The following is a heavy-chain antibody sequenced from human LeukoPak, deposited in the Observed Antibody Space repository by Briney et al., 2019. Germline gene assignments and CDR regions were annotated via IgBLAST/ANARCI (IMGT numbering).Heavy chain of an antibody. CDR2: LWSDGINK. CDR1: GLTVSRHG. D-gene: IGHD2-15*01. CDR3: ARVLETDCRGGSCYSGLDY. J-gene: IGHJ4*02. Sequence: GGSLRLSCVASGLTVSRHGMHWVRQAPGKGLEWVAGLWSDGINKNCADSVKGRFTISRDESKNTLHLQMNSLRVEDTAVYYCARVLETDCRGGSCYSGLDYWGQGTLVTVSS. V-gene: IGHV3-33*01.